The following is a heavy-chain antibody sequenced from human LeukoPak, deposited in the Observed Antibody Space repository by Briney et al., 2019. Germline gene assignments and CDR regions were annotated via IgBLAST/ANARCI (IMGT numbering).Heavy chain of an antibody. CDR3: TSWGDTTAEYFQR. CDR2: ISYDGSNK. Sequence: GVSLRLSCAASGFTFSSYAMHWVRQAPGKGLEWVAVISYDGSNKYYADSVKGRFTISRDNAQNSMYLQMNSLRVEDTAVYYCTSWGDTTAEYFQRWGQGTLVTVSS. CDR1: GFTFSSYA. V-gene: IGHV3-30-3*01. D-gene: IGHD2-21*02. J-gene: IGHJ1*01.